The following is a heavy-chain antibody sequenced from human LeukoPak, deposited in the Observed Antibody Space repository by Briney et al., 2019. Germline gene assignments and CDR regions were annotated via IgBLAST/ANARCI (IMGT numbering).Heavy chain of an antibody. Sequence: GGSLRLSCAASGFTFNSYAMSWVRQAPGKGLEWVSSISSSSSYIFYADSVKGRFTISRDYAKNSLYLQMNNLRAEDTSVYYCARGMGYCSTTSCYSDYWGQGTLVTVSS. V-gene: IGHV3-21*01. CDR3: ARGMGYCSTTSCYSDY. J-gene: IGHJ4*02. CDR1: GFTFNSYA. D-gene: IGHD2-2*01. CDR2: ISSSSSYI.